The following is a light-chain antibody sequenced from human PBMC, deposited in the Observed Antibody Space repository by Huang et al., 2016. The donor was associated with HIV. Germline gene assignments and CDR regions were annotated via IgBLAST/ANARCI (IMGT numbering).Light chain of an antibody. CDR2: DAS. V-gene: IGKV3-11*01. CDR1: QSVGSY. CDR3: QQRSNRTPTT. J-gene: IGKJ1*01. Sequence: EIILTQSPATLSLSPGERATLSCRASQSVGSYLAWYQQEPGQAPRLLIYDASNRATGIPARFSGGGSGTDFTLTIRGLEPDDFAVYFCQQRSNRTPTTFGKGTKVE.